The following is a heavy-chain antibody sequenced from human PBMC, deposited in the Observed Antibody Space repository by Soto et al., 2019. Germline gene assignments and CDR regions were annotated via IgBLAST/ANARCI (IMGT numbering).Heavy chain of an antibody. J-gene: IGHJ4*02. D-gene: IGHD3-9*01. CDR2: ISSSSSYI. V-gene: IGHV3-21*01. CDR3: ATGAPHYDILTGYYDY. Sequence: LSLTCAASGFTFSSYSMNWVRQAPGKGLEWVSSISSSSSYIYYADSVKGRFTISRDNAKNSLYLQMNSLRAEDTAVYYCATGAPHYDILTGYYDYWGQGTLVTVSS. CDR1: GFTFSSYS.